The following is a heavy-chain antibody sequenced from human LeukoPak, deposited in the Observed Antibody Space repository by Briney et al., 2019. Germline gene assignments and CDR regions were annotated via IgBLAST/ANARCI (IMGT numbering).Heavy chain of an antibody. V-gene: IGHV3-33*06. CDR2: IWYDGSNK. D-gene: IGHD3-22*01. CDR1: GFTFSSYG. J-gene: IGHJ3*02. CDR3: TKYRDYYDSSGTTNACDI. Sequence: PGGSLRLSCAASGFTFSSYGMHWVRQAPGKGLEWVAVIWYDGSNKYYADSVKGRFTSSRDNSKKTVYLQMISGTDEDKTVYYCTKYRDYYDSSGTTNACDIGGQGTLVTVLS.